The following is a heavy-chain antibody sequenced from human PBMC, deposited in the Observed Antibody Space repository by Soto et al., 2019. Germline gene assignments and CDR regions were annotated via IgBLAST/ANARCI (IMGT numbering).Heavy chain of an antibody. CDR3: ARLTYYYDSSGSGGLYYYGMDV. V-gene: IGHV1-18*01. CDR2: ISANNDNT. Sequence: GASVKVSCKASGYTFTSYGINWVRQAPGQGLEWMGWISANNDNTNYPQKLQGRVTMTTDTSTSTAYMELRSLRSDDTAVYYCARLTYYYDSSGSGGLYYYGMDVWGQGTTVTVSS. J-gene: IGHJ6*02. D-gene: IGHD3-22*01. CDR1: GYTFTSYG.